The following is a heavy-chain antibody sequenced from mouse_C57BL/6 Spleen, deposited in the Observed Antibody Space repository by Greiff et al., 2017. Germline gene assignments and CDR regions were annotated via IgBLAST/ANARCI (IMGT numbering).Heavy chain of an antibody. V-gene: IGHV1-69*01. D-gene: IGHD4-1*01. CDR1: GYTFTSYW. J-gene: IGHJ2*01. CDR3: ARNWDGEYYFDY. CDR2: IDPSDSYT. Sequence: VQLQQPGAELVMPGASVKLSCKASGYTFTSYWMHWVKQRPGQGLEWIGEIDPSDSYTNYNQKFKGKSTLTVDKSASTAYMQLSSLTSEDSAVXYCARNWDGEYYFDYWGQGTTLTVSS.